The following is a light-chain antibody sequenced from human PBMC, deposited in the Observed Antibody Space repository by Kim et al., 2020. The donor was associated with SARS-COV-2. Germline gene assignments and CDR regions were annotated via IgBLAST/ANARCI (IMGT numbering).Light chain of an antibody. CDR3: QQYNNWPFT. Sequence: VSPGERATLSCRASKSVSSNLAWYQQKPGQAPRLLIYGASTRATGIPARFSGSGSGTEFTLTISSLQSEDFAVYYCQQYNNWPFTFGQGTRLEIK. J-gene: IGKJ5*01. CDR2: GAS. V-gene: IGKV3-15*01. CDR1: KSVSSN.